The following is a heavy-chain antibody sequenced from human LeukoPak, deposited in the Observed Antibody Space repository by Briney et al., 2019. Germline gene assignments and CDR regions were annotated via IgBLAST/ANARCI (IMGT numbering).Heavy chain of an antibody. V-gene: IGHV3-23*01. J-gene: IGHJ4*02. D-gene: IGHD4-17*01. CDR3: AKDRVSLGTTVTTDY. CDR1: GFTFSSYA. CDR2: ISGSGGST. Sequence: GGSLRLSCAASGFTFSSYAMSWVRQAPGKGLEWVSAISGSGGSTYYADSVKGRFTISRDNSKNTVYLQMNSLRAEGTAVYYCAKDRVSLGTTVTTDYWGQGTLVTVSS.